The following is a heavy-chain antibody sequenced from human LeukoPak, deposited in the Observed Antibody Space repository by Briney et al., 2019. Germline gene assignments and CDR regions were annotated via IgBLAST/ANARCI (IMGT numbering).Heavy chain of an antibody. D-gene: IGHD2-2*01. CDR3: TREGSSPTCSDV. CDR2: INPNSGGT. J-gene: IGHJ6*02. CDR1: GYTFTGYY. Sequence: ASVRVSCKASGYTFTGYYIHWVRQAPGQGLEWMGWINPNSGGTNYAQKFQGRVTMTRDTSISTAYMELSRLRSDDTAVYYCTREGSSPTCSDVWRQGTTVTVSS. V-gene: IGHV1-2*02.